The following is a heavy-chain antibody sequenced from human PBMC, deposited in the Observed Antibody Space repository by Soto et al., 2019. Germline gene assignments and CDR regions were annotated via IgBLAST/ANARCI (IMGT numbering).Heavy chain of an antibody. V-gene: IGHV3-30*18. Sequence: PGGSLRLSCAASGFTFSSYGMHWVRQAPGKGLEWVAVISCDGSNNYYEDSVNGRFTISRDNSKNTLYLQMNSLRAEDTAVYYCCKDSYHSTGFFGLDIWGQGTTIPDSP. J-gene: IGHJ6*01. CDR3: CKDSYHSTGFFGLDI. D-gene: IGHD3-22*01. CDR2: ISCDGSNN. CDR1: GFTFSSYG.